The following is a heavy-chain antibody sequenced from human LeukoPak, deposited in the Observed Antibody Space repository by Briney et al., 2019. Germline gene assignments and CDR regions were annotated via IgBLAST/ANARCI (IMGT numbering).Heavy chain of an antibody. CDR2: VSYDGSNK. CDR1: GFTFSSYA. V-gene: IGHV3-30-3*01. CDR3: ARAPVGFGMDV. Sequence: SGGSLRLSCAASGFTFSSYAMHWVRQAPGKGLEWVAVVSYDGSNKYYADSVKGRFTIPRDNSKNTLYLQMNSLRAEDTAVYYCARAPVGFGMDVWGQGTTVTVSS. D-gene: IGHD2-15*01. J-gene: IGHJ6*02.